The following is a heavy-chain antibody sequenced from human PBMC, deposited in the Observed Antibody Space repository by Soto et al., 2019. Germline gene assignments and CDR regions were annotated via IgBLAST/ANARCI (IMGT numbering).Heavy chain of an antibody. V-gene: IGHV4-59*12. CDR3: ARARSGSYGFWYFDL. CDR1: GGSISNYS. CDR2: IYHSGST. J-gene: IGHJ2*01. D-gene: IGHD3-10*01. Sequence: SETLSLTCTVSGGSISNYSWSWIRQPPGKGLEWIGYIYHSGSTYYNPSLKSRVTISVDRSKNQFSLKLSSVTAADTAVYYCARARSGSYGFWYFDLWGRGTLVTVSS.